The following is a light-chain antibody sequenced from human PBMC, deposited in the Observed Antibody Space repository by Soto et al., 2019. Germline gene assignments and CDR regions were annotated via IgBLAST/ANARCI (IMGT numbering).Light chain of an antibody. J-gene: IGKJ2*01. CDR2: DAS. V-gene: IGKV3-11*01. CDR1: QSVSSY. CDR3: QQRSNWPLT. Sequence: EIVLTQSPATLSLSPGERATLSCRASQSVSSYLAWYQQKPGPAPRLLIYDASNRATGIPARFSGSGSGTDFTLTSSSLEPEDFAVYYCQQRSNWPLTFVQGTKLESK.